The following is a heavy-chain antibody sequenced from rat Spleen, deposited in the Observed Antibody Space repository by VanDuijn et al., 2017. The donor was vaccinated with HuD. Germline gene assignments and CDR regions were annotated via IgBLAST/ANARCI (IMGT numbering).Heavy chain of an antibody. J-gene: IGHJ2*01. CDR2: ISCDGASS. V-gene: IGHV5-20*01. CDR3: TTGGPYFFDY. CDR1: GFTFSDYY. D-gene: IGHD4-3*01. Sequence: EVHLAVSGGGLVQPGGSLILSCAASGFTFSDYYLAWVRQTPTKGLEWVASISCDGASSYYRDSVKGRFTISRDSARRSLTLHMDGLRSEDTATYFCTTGGPYFFDYWGQGVLVTVSS.